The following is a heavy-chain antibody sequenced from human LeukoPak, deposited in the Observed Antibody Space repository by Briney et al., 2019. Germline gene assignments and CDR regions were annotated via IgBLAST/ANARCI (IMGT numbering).Heavy chain of an antibody. J-gene: IGHJ6*03. V-gene: IGHV3-20*04. CDR2: INWNGGST. D-gene: IGHD2-2*02. Sequence: GGSLRLSCAASGFTFSSYAMSWVRQAPGKGLEWVSGINWNGGSTGYADSVKGRFTISRDNAKNSLYLQMNSLRAEDTALYYCARTYCSSTSCYIYYYYMDVWGKGTTVTVSS. CDR3: ARTYCSSTSCYIYYYYMDV. CDR1: GFTFSSYA.